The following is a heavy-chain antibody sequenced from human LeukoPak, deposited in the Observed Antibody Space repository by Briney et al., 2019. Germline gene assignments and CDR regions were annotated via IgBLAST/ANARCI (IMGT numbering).Heavy chain of an antibody. CDR2: IKQDGSGK. J-gene: IGHJ6*02. CDR3: ARRGPDSSGYYYLRDYYYYYYGMDV. V-gene: IGHV3-7*01. D-gene: IGHD3-22*01. Sequence: PGGSLRLSCAASGFTFSSYWMSWVRQAPGKGLEWVANIKQDGSGKYYVDSVKGRFTISRDNAKNSLYLQMNSLRAEDTAVYYCARRGPDSSGYYYLRDYYYYYYGMDVWGQGTTVTVSS. CDR1: GFTFSSYW.